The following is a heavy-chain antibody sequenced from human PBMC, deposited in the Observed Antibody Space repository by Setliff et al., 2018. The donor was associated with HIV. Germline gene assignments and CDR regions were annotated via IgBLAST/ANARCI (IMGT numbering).Heavy chain of an antibody. D-gene: IGHD3-3*01. Sequence: GGSLRLSCAASGFTFRSYWMSWVRQAPGKGLEWVASIEEAVSDTYYADSVKGRFTISRDNAKNSLYLQMNSLRADDTAVYYCVKDVVKFWSGSGALDFWGPGTLVTVSS. CDR1: GFTFRSYW. CDR2: IEEAVSDT. V-gene: IGHV3-7*01. CDR3: VKDVVKFWSGSGALDF. J-gene: IGHJ4*02.